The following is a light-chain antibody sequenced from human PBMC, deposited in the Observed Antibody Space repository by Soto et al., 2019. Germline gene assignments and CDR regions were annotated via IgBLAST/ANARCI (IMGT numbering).Light chain of an antibody. CDR1: QSVSSSY. CDR3: QQYGSSPLIT. Sequence: EIVLTQSPGTLSLSPGERATLSCRASQSVSSSYLAWYQQKPGQAPRLLIYGASSRATGIPDTFSGSGSGTDFTLTISRLEPDDFAVYYCQQYGSSPLITVGQGTRLEIK. J-gene: IGKJ5*01. V-gene: IGKV3-20*01. CDR2: GAS.